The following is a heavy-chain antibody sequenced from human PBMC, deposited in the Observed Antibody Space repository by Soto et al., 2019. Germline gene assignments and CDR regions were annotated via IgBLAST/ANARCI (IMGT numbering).Heavy chain of an antibody. Sequence: QVQLQQWGAGLLKPSETLSLTCAVYGGSFSGYYWSWIRHPPGKGLEWIGEINHSGSTNYNPSLKSRVTLSVDSSKNRFSLKLSSVTAADTAVYYCAGGYCSGGSCYSGYFQHLGQGTLVTVSS. V-gene: IGHV4-34*01. D-gene: IGHD2-15*01. CDR1: GGSFSGYY. J-gene: IGHJ1*01. CDR3: AGGYCSGGSCYSGYFQH. CDR2: INHSGST.